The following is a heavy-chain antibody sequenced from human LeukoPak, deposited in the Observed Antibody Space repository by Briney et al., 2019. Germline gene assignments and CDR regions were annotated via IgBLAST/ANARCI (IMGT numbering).Heavy chain of an antibody. CDR2: INAEGGGI. CDR1: GFTFSESW. Sequence: PGGALRLSCAAPGFTFSESWMTWVPQVPGQGLEWVAHINAEGGGIQYVASVKGRFTISRANAKGSVYLQMNSLRAEDTAIYHCATYINWVAGDVWGQGTTVIVSS. D-gene: IGHD1-1*01. J-gene: IGHJ6*02. CDR3: ATYINWVAGDV. V-gene: IGHV3-7*01.